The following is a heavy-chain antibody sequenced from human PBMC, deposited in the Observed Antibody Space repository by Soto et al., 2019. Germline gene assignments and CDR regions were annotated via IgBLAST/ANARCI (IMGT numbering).Heavy chain of an antibody. CDR1: GFTFSSYG. CDR3: AKDPGSGSSWLWEGFDY. CDR2: ISYDGSNK. V-gene: IGHV3-30*18. D-gene: IGHD6-13*01. Sequence: GGSLRLSCAASGFTFSSYGMHWVRQAPGKGLEWVAVISYDGSNKYYADSVKGRFTISRDNSKNTLYLQMNSLRAEDTAVYYCAKDPGSGSSWLWEGFDYWGQGTLVTVSS. J-gene: IGHJ4*02.